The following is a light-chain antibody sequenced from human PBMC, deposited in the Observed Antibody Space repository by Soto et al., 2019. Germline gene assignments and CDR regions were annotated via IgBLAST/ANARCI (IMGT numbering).Light chain of an antibody. CDR2: GAS. V-gene: IGKV3-20*01. CDR1: QSVSSSY. Sequence: EIVLTQSPGTLSLSPGERATLSCRASQSVSSSYLAWYQQKPGQPPRLLIYGASSRATGIPDRFSGSGSGTDFTLTISRLEPEDFVVYFCQWYGRSPRTFGQGTKVEIK. J-gene: IGKJ1*01. CDR3: QWYGRSPRT.